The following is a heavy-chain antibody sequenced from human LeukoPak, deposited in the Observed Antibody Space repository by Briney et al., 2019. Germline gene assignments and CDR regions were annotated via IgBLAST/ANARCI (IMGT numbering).Heavy chain of an antibody. D-gene: IGHD5-12*01. V-gene: IGHV3-64D*06. Sequence: PGGSLRLSCSASGFTFSSSAMHWARQAPGKGLEYVSAIVSNGGSTYYADSVKGRFTISRDNSKNTLYLQMSSLRAEDTAVYYCVKPSGYSGYGYFFDYWGQGTLVTVSS. CDR2: IVSNGGST. J-gene: IGHJ4*02. CDR1: GFTFSSSA. CDR3: VKPSGYSGYGYFFDY.